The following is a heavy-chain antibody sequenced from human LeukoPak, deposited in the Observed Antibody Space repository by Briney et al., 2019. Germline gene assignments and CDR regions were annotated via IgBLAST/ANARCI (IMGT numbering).Heavy chain of an antibody. V-gene: IGHV4-4*02. CDR2: IYHGGST. D-gene: IGHD4-17*01. J-gene: IGHJ4*02. CDR3: ARSGSYGVNYFDN. Sequence: SETLSLTCAVSGGSISSSNWWSWVRQPPGRGLEWIGEIYHGGSTNYNPSLKSRVTISVDKSKNQFSLKLSSVTAADTAVYYCARSGSYGVNYFDNWGQGTLVTVSS. CDR1: GGSISSSNW.